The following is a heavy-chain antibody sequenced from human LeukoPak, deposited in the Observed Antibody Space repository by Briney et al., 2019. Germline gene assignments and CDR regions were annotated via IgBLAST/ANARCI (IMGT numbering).Heavy chain of an antibody. CDR1: GFTFSRYE. Sequence: GGSLRLSCAASGFTFSRYEIHWVRQAPGKGLVWFSYISISGGTIYYADSVKGRSTASRDNSKNTLYLQLNSLRAEDTAVDYCAKDRGGSDYWGQGTLVTVSS. J-gene: IGHJ4*02. CDR3: AKDRGGSDY. D-gene: IGHD2-15*01. V-gene: IGHV3-48*03. CDR2: ISISGGTI.